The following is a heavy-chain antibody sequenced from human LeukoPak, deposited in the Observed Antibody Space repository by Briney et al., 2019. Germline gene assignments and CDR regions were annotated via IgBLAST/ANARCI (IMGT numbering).Heavy chain of an antibody. CDR2: IIPILGIA. Sequence: ASVKVSCKASGGTFSSYAIGWVRQAPGQGLEWMGRIIPILGIANYAQKFQGRVTITADKSTSTAYMELSSLRSEDTAVYYCARVQVDYGDYIDYWGQGTLVTVSS. CDR1: GGTFSSYA. V-gene: IGHV1-69*04. J-gene: IGHJ4*02. D-gene: IGHD4-17*01. CDR3: ARVQVDYGDYIDY.